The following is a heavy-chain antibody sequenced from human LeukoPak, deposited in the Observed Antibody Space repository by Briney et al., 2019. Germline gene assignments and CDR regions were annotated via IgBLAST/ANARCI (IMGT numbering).Heavy chain of an antibody. CDR1: GFTFSSYA. Sequence: GGSLRLSCAASGFTFSSYAMHWVRQAPGKGLEWVAVISYDGSNKYYADSVKGRFTISRGNSKNTLYLQMNSLRAEDTAEYYCARERVLRYFAYGMDVWGQGTTVTVSS. J-gene: IGHJ6*02. V-gene: IGHV3-30*04. CDR3: ARERVLRYFAYGMDV. CDR2: ISYDGSNK. D-gene: IGHD3-9*01.